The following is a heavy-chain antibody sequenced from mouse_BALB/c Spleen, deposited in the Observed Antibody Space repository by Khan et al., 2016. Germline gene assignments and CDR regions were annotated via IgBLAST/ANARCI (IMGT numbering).Heavy chain of an antibody. V-gene: IGHV9-3-1*01. CDR2: INTYTGKT. CDR1: GYTFTNYG. D-gene: IGHD2-14*01. CDR3: ARGKYDGVAY. J-gene: IGHJ3*01. Sequence: QIQLVQSGPELKKPGETVKISCKASGYTFTNYGMNWVKQAPGKGLKWMGWINTYTGKTTYAADFKGRFAFSLETSANPAYLQINNLKNEDTATYFCARGKYDGVAYWGQGTLVTVSA.